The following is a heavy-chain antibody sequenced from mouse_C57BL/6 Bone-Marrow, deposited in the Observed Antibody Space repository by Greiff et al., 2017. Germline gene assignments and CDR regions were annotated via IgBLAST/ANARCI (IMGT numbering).Heavy chain of an antibody. CDR3: AIITTVVAHYAMGN. CDR2: IWSGGST. V-gene: IGHV2-2*01. Sequence: VQLQESGPGLVQPSQSLSITCTVSGFSLTSYGVHWVRQSPGKGLEWLGVIWSGGSTDYNAAFISSLSISKDNSTSQVFFKMNSLQADDTAIYCCAIITTVVAHYAMGNRGQRTSVTVSP. J-gene: IGHJ4*01. CDR1: GFSLTSYG. D-gene: IGHD1-1*01.